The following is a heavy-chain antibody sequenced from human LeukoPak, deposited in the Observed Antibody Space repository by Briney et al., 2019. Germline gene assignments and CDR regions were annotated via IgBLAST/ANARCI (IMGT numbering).Heavy chain of an antibody. Sequence: SSVTVSCTASGGTFSSYAISWVRQAPGQGLEWMGGIIPIFGTANYAQKFQGRVTITTDESTSTAYMELSSLRSEDTAVYYCASNCSGCHEGRFDYWGQGTLVTVSS. CDR2: IIPIFGTA. CDR3: ASNCSGCHEGRFDY. J-gene: IGHJ4*02. CDR1: GGTFSSYA. V-gene: IGHV1-69*05. D-gene: IGHD6-19*01.